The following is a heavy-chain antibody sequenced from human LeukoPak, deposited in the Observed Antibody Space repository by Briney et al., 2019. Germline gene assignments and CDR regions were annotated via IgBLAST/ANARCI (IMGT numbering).Heavy chain of an antibody. CDR2: IFYSGST. Sequence: PSETLSLTCTVSGGSISSYYWSWVRQPPGKGLEWIGYIFYSGSTNYNPSLKSRVTISVDTSKNQFSLKLSSVTAADTAVYYCARVFSYPLRAPFDPWGQGTLVTVSS. CDR3: ARVFSYPLRAPFDP. D-gene: IGHD3-3*01. J-gene: IGHJ5*02. V-gene: IGHV4-59*01. CDR1: GGSISSYY.